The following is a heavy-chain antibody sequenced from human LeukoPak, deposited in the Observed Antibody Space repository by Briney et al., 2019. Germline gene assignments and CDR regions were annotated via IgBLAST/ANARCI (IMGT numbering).Heavy chain of an antibody. V-gene: IGHV3-21*01. D-gene: IGHD3-3*01. J-gene: IGHJ4*02. CDR1: GFAFSTSS. Sequence: GGSLRLSCAVSGFAFSTSSMNWVRQAPGKGLEWVSSISSSNSYIYYADSVKGRFTISRDNAKNSLYLQMDSLRAEDTAVYYCATSDDLWSGMDNWGQGTLVTVSS. CDR3: ATSDDLWSGMDN. CDR2: ISSSNSYI.